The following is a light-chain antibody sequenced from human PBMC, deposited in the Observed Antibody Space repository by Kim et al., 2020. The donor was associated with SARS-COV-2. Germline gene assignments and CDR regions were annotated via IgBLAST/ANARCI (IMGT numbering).Light chain of an antibody. CDR3: QQYSNYPLT. CDR2: KAS. Sequence: ASVGDRVTITCRASQSIVVWLAWYQQKPGKAPKRVIYKASSLESGVPSRFSGSGSGTEFTLTISSLHPDDLGTYFCQQYSNYPLTFGGGTKVDIK. CDR1: QSIVVW. J-gene: IGKJ4*01. V-gene: IGKV1-5*03.